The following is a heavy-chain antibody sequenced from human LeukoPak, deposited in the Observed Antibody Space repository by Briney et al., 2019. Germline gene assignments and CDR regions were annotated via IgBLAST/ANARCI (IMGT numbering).Heavy chain of an antibody. Sequence: ASVKVSCKASGYSFSGYCLHWVQQAPGQGLEWMGWINPNSGGTNSAQKFRGRVSMTRDTSISTAYMELSRLTSDDTAVYYCARGWGAIEVPGTTDYWGQGTLVTVSS. CDR2: INPNSGGT. CDR1: GYSFSGYC. J-gene: IGHJ4*02. CDR3: ARGWGAIEVPGTTDY. D-gene: IGHD6-19*01. V-gene: IGHV1-2*02.